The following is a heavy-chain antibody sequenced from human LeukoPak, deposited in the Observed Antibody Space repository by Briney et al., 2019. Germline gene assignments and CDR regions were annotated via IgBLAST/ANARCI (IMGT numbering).Heavy chain of an antibody. CDR2: IGASGGRT. V-gene: IGHV3-23*01. Sequence: GGSLRLSCAASGFTFKTFAMSWVRQAPGQELEWVSTIGASGGRTYYGDSVKGRFTISRDNSKNSLFLQMNSLRAEDTAVYYCAKRGNTGTYSETSDYWGQGTLVTVSS. D-gene: IGHD1-1*01. CDR3: AKRGNTGTYSETSDY. J-gene: IGHJ4*02. CDR1: GFTFKTFA.